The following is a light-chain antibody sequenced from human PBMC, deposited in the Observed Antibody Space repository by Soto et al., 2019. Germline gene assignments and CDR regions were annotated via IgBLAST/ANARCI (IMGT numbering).Light chain of an antibody. CDR3: QQYNNWPIT. CDR2: GVS. V-gene: IGKV3-11*01. CDR1: QSVSSY. J-gene: IGKJ5*01. Sequence: EIVLTQSPATLSLSPGERATLSCSASQSVSSYLAWYQQKPGQAPRLLIYGVSSRATGIPDRFSGSGSATDFILIISRMEPEDFAVYYCQQYNNWPITFGQGTRLEIK.